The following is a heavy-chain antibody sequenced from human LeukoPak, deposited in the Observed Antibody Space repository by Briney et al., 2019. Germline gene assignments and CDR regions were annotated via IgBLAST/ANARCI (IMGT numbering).Heavy chain of an antibody. CDR3: ARPLEMATIGGGLDY. V-gene: IGHV4-59*01. Sequence: SETLSLTCTVSGGSINSYYWTWIRQPPGRGLEWFAYIYYSGSTYYNPSLKSRVTMSLDKSKSQFSLKLNSVTAADAAVYYCARPLEMATIGGGLDYWGQGTLVTVSS. J-gene: IGHJ4*02. CDR1: GGSINSYY. D-gene: IGHD5-24*01. CDR2: IYYSGST.